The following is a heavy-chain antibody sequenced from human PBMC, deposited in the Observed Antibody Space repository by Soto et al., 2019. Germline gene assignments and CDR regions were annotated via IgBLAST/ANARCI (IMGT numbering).Heavy chain of an antibody. D-gene: IGHD1-1*01. V-gene: IGHV1-69*12. J-gene: IGHJ3*02. CDR2: IIPIFGTA. Sequence: QVQLVQSGAEVKKPGSSVKVSCKASGGTFSSYAISWVRQAPGQGLEWMGGIIPIFGTANYAQKSQGRVTIXXDXSXXTAYMELSSLRSEDTAVYYCARDRWDGVTTFAIDIWGQGTMVTVSS. CDR3: ARDRWDGVTTFAIDI. CDR1: GGTFSSYA.